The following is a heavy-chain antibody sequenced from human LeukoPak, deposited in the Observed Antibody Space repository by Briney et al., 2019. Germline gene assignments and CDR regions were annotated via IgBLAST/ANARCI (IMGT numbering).Heavy chain of an antibody. CDR3: ARASERESGVDY. CDR1: GGSFSGYY. V-gene: IGHV4-34*01. D-gene: IGHD1-26*01. Sequence: SETLSLTCAVYGGSFSGYYWSWIRQPPGKGLEWIGYVYHSGSTNYNPSLKSRVTISVDTSKNQFSLKLSSVTAADTAVYYCARASERESGVDYWGQGTLVTVSS. CDR2: VYHSGST. J-gene: IGHJ4*02.